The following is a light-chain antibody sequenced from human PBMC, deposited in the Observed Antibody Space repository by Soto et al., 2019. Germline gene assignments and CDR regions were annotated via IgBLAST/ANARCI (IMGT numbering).Light chain of an antibody. Sequence: DIVLTQSPGTLSVSPGERATLSCRSSQSLSSSYLAWYQQKPGQAPRLLIYDSFNRATGIPDRFSGSGSGTDFTLTISSLEPEDFAVYYCQQRSNWRGITFGQGTRLEI. CDR2: DSF. CDR1: QSLSSSY. J-gene: IGKJ5*01. CDR3: QQRSNWRGIT. V-gene: IGKV3D-20*02.